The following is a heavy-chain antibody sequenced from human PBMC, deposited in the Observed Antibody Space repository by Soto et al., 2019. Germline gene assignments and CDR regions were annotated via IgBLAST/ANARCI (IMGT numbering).Heavy chain of an antibody. CDR1: GYTLTELS. CDR3: AILGSYRDGSGYNWLDP. V-gene: IGHV1-24*01. CDR2: FDPEDGET. Sequence: ASGKVSCKVSGYTLTELSMHWVRQAPGKGPEWMGGFDPEDGETIYAQKFQGRVTMTEDTSTDTAYMELSSLRSEDTAVYYCAILGSYRDGSGYNWLDPWGPGTLVMVS. J-gene: IGHJ5*02. D-gene: IGHD1-26*01.